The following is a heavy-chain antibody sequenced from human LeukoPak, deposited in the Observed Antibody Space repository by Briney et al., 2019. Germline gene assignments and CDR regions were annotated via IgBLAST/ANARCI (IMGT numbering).Heavy chain of an antibody. J-gene: IGHJ4*02. CDR2: ISYDGNNK. CDR1: RFTFSSYD. CDR3: AREKVRGDFDY. V-gene: IGHV3-30-3*01. D-gene: IGHD3-10*01. Sequence: QSGRSLRLSCAASRFTFSSYDMHWVRDAPGKGLEGVAVISYDGNNKYYADSVKGRFTISRDNTKNTVYLQMNSLRAEDTAVYYCAREKVRGDFDYWGQGTLVTVSS.